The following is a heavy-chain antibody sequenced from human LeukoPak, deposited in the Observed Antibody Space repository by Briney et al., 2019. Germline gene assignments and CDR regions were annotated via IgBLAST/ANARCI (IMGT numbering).Heavy chain of an antibody. CDR1: GGSISSSSYY. CDR3: ARGKYFDYYYYGMDV. Sequence: SETLSLTCTVSGGSISSSSYYWGWIRQPPGKGLEWIGSIYYSGSTYYNPSLKSRVTISVDTSKNQFSLKLSSVTAADTAVYYCARGKYFDYYYYGMDVWGQGTTVTVSS. D-gene: IGHD3-9*01. V-gene: IGHV4-39*01. J-gene: IGHJ6*02. CDR2: IYYSGST.